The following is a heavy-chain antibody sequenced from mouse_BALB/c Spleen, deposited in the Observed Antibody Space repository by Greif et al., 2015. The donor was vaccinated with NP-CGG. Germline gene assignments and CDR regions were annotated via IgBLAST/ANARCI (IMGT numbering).Heavy chain of an antibody. CDR3: AYYGNPRYAMDY. D-gene: IGHD2-10*01. CDR2: IDPENGDT. CDR1: GFNIKDYY. Sequence: VQLQQSGAELVRSGASVKLSCTASGFNIKDYYMHWVKQRPEQGLEWIGWIDPENGDTEYAPKFQGKATMTADTSSNTAYLQLSSLTSGDTAVYYCAYYGNPRYAMDYWGQGTSVTVSS. V-gene: IGHV14-4*02. J-gene: IGHJ4*01.